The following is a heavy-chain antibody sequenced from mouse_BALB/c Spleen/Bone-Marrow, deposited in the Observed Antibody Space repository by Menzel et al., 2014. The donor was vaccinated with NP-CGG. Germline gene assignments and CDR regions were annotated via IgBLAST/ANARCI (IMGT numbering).Heavy chain of an antibody. D-gene: IGHD2-10*02. V-gene: IGHV2-6*02. Sequence: VQLQQSGPGLVAPSQSLSITCTVSGFSLTNYGVHWVRQPPGKGLEWLVVIWSDGNTTYNSALKSRLSISKDNSKRQVFLKMNSLQTDDTAMYYCARNPYGNYAMEYWGQGTSVTVSS. CDR3: ARNPYGNYAMEY. J-gene: IGHJ4*01. CDR2: IWSDGNT. CDR1: GFSLTNYG.